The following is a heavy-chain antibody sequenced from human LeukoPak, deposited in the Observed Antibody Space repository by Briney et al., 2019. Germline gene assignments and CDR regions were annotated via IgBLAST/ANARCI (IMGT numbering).Heavy chain of an antibody. CDR2: ISGSGGST. D-gene: IGHD3-22*01. V-gene: IGHV3-23*01. Sequence: PGGSLRLSCAAAGFTFSSDAMSWVRQATGKGLKWVSAISGSGGSTYYADAVKGRFTISRDNSKNTLYLQMNSLRAEDTAVYYCAKYGSSGYFNDYWGQGTLVTVSS. CDR1: GFTFSSDA. J-gene: IGHJ4*02. CDR3: AKYGSSGYFNDY.